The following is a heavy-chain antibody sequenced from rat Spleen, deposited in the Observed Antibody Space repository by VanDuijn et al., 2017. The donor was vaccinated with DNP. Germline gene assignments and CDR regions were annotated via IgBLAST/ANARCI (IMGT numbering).Heavy chain of an antibody. CDR2: ISYDGDST. J-gene: IGHJ2*01. CDR1: GFTFSDYY. Sequence: EVQLVESGGGLVQPGRSLKLSCAASGFTFSDYYMAWVRQAPTKCLECVAYISYDGDSTYYVDSVKGRFTISRDNAKTTLYLQMDSLRSEDTATYYCTTSILRVFDYWGQGVMVTVSS. V-gene: IGHV5-20*01. CDR3: TTSILRVFDY. D-gene: IGHD1-6*01.